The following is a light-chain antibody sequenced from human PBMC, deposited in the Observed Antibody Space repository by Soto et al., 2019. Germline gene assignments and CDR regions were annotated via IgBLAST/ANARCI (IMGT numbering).Light chain of an antibody. CDR3: IAWDDTLNGWV. V-gene: IGLV1-44*01. CDR1: TSMIGSNT. Sequence: SVLTQPPSASGTPGQRVTISCSGGTSMIGSNTINWYQHLPGMAPKLLIYSNNQRPSGVPDRFSGSKSGTSASLAISRLQSEDEADFYCIAWDDTLNGWVFGGGTQLTVL. CDR2: SNN. J-gene: IGLJ3*02.